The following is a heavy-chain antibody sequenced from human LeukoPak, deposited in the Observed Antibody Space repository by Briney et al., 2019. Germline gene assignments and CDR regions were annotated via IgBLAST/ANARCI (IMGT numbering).Heavy chain of an antibody. CDR2: ISSSSSYI. CDR1: GFTFSSYS. Sequence: PGGSLRLSCAASGFTFSSYSMNWVRQAPGKGLEWVSSISSSSSYIYYADSVKGRFTISRDNAKNSLYLQMNSLRAEDTAVYYCARDNFPYGDYPYYYYMDVWGKGTTVTVSS. V-gene: IGHV3-21*01. CDR3: ARDNFPYGDYPYYYYMDV. J-gene: IGHJ6*03. D-gene: IGHD4-17*01.